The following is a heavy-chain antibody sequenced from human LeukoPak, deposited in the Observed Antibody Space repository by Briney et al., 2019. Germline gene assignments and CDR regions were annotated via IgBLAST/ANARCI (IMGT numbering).Heavy chain of an antibody. Sequence: PSQTLSLTCTVSGGSISSGGYYWSWIRQHPGKGLEWIGYIYYSGSTYYNPSLKSRVTISVDTSKNQFSLKLSSVTAADTAVYYCARAGAYGDYGHDALDIWGQGTMVTVSS. D-gene: IGHD4-17*01. CDR2: IYYSGST. J-gene: IGHJ3*02. CDR3: ARAGAYGDYGHDALDI. CDR1: GGSISSGGYY. V-gene: IGHV4-31*03.